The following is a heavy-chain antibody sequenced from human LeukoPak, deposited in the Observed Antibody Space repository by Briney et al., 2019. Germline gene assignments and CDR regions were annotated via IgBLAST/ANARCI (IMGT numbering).Heavy chain of an antibody. D-gene: IGHD2-2*02. CDR1: GGTFSSYA. J-gene: IGHJ6*03. Sequence: EASVKVSCKASGGTFSSYAISWVRQAPGQGLEWMGRIIPIFGTANYAQKFQGRVTITADESTSTDYMELSSLRSEDTAVYYCARTDLDCSSTSCYTSGSRWPYYYYYMDVWGKGTTVTVSS. V-gene: IGHV1-69*15. CDR2: IIPIFGTA. CDR3: ARTDLDCSSTSCYTSGSRWPYYYYYMDV.